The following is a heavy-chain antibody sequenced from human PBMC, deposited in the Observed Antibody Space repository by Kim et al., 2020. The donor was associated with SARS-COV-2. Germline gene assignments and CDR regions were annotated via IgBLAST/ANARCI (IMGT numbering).Heavy chain of an antibody. V-gene: IGHV3-48*02. Sequence: NPNSGKGRFTISRDNAKNSLYLQMNSLRDEDTAVYYCARRSSGNFDYWGQGTLVTVSS. D-gene: IGHD1-26*01. J-gene: IGHJ4*02. CDR3: ARRSSGNFDY.